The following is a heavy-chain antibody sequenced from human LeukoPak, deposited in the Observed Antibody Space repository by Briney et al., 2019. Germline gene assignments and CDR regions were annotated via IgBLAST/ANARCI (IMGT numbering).Heavy chain of an antibody. V-gene: IGHV4-59*01. J-gene: IGHJ4*02. D-gene: IGHD1-26*01. CDR1: GGSISSYY. CDR2: ISYNGSP. Sequence: SETLSLTCTVSGGSISSYYWTWIRQPPGKGLDWLGYISYNGSPNYNPALQSRVTISVDTSKNQFSLSLSSVTAADTAVYYCARGQTLVGALHFWGQGTLVTVSS. CDR3: ARGQTLVGALHF.